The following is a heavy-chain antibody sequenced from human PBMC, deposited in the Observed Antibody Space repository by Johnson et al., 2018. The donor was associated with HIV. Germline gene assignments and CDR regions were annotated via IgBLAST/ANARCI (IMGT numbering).Heavy chain of an antibody. CDR1: GFTFDDYA. D-gene: IGHD3-22*01. CDR2: ISWDGNST. Sequence: VQLVESGGGVVQPGGSLRLSCAASGFTFDDYAMHWVRQAPGKGLEWVSLISWDGNSTYYADSVKVLFTISRENSENSLYLQMNSLRAEDTAVYYCAKDRITYYYDSSGYYSREPDAFDIWGQGTMVTVSS. V-gene: IGHV3-43D*03. CDR3: AKDRITYYYDSSGYYSREPDAFDI. J-gene: IGHJ3*02.